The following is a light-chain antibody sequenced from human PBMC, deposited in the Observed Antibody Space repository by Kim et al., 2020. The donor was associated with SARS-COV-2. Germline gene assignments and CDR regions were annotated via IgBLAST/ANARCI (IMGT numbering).Light chain of an antibody. J-gene: IGLJ2*01. CDR2: DVS. CDR3: CSYAGSNDLV. CDR1: SSDVCGYNY. V-gene: IGLV2-11*03. Sequence: GQSSTISGTGTSSDVCGYNYVTWYQQHPGKAPKVIIYDVSKRPSGIPDRFSGSKSGNTASLTISGLQTEDEGDYHCCSYAGSNDLVFGGGTKVTVL.